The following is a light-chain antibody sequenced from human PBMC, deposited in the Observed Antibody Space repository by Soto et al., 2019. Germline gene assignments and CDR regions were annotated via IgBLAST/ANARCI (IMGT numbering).Light chain of an antibody. CDR1: SSDVGSYNL. V-gene: IGLV2-23*01. CDR3: CSYAGSSPYV. CDR2: EGS. J-gene: IGLJ1*01. Sequence: QSALTQPASVSGSPGQSITISCTGTSSDVGSYNLVSWYQQHPGKAPKLMIYEGSKRPSGVSNRFSGSKSGNTASLTISGLQAEDEAEYYCCSYAGSSPYVFGTGTKVTVL.